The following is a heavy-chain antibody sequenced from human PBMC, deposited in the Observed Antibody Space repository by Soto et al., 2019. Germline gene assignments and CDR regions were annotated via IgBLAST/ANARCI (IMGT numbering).Heavy chain of an antibody. Sequence: GGSLRLSCAASGFTFSSYAMHWVRQAPGKGLEWVAVISYDGSNKYYADSVKGRFTISRDNSKNTLYLQMNSLRAEDTAVYYCARAPLTTDAFDIWGQGTMVTVSS. CDR1: GFTFSSYA. CDR2: ISYDGSNK. V-gene: IGHV3-30-3*01. D-gene: IGHD3-22*01. J-gene: IGHJ3*02. CDR3: ARAPLTTDAFDI.